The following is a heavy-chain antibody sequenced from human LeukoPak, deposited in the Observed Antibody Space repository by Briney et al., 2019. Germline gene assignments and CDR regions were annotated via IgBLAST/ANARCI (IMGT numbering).Heavy chain of an antibody. J-gene: IGHJ6*02. CDR1: GFTFSNYV. D-gene: IGHD6-13*01. CDR3: ARFRFASSWPYGVDV. Sequence: GGSLRLSCVASGFTFSNYVMHWVRQAPGKGLEWVAIILFGENDKYYTDSVKGRFIISRDNSKNTLYLQMNSLTAEDTAVYYCARFRFASSWPYGVDVWGQGTTVTVSS. V-gene: IGHV3-30*03. CDR2: ILFGENDK.